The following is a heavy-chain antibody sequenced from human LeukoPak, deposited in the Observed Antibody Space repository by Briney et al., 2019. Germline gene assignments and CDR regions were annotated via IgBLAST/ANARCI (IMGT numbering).Heavy chain of an antibody. CDR1: GGSISSGGYS. CDR2: IYHSGST. J-gene: IGHJ4*02. V-gene: IGHV4-30-2*01. D-gene: IGHD3/OR15-3a*01. Sequence: SETLSLTCAVSGGSISSGGYSWSWIRRPPGKGLEWIGYIYHSGSTYYNPSLKSRVTISVDTSKNQFSLKLSSVTAADTAVYYCARATPGGLDFDYWGQGTLVTVSS. CDR3: ARATPGGLDFDY.